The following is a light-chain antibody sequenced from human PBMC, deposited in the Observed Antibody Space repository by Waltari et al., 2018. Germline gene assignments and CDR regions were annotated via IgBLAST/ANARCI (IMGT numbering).Light chain of an antibody. V-gene: IGLV2-14*01. CDR3: SSDTTNTYVV. Sequence: QSALTQPASVSGSPGQSITISCTGTSSDVGSYNYASWYQQHPGKAPKPIIYEFSNRPSGVSNRFSGSKAGNTASLTISGLQAEDEADYYCSSDTTNTYVVFGGGTKLTVL. J-gene: IGLJ2*01. CDR2: EFS. CDR1: SSDVGSYNY.